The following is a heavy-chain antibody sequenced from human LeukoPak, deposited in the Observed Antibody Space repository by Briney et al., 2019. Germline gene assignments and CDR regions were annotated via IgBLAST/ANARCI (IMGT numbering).Heavy chain of an antibody. Sequence: SVNLSCKASGYTFTSYYLHWVRQPPRQGLEWLGCINLNSGGTNYAQKFQGRVTMTRDTSLSTAYMELSRLRSDDTAVYYCARSGQLDPLDYWGQGTLVTVSS. CDR1: GYTFTSYY. J-gene: IGHJ4*02. CDR2: INLNSGGT. D-gene: IGHD6-6*01. CDR3: ARSGQLDPLDY. V-gene: IGHV1-2*02.